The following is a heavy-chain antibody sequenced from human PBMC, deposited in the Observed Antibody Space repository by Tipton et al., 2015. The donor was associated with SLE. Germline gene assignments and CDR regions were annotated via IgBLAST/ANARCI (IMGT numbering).Heavy chain of an antibody. Sequence: RSLRLSCAASGFMFDDYAMHWVRQAPGKGLEWVSGIDWNGNDIGYADSVKGRFTMSRDNASLYLQMNSLKVDDLALYYCARASGSHYGALDLWGQGTMVTVSS. D-gene: IGHD1-26*01. V-gene: IGHV3-9*03. CDR3: ARASGSHYGALDL. J-gene: IGHJ3*01. CDR1: GFMFDDYA. CDR2: IDWNGNDI.